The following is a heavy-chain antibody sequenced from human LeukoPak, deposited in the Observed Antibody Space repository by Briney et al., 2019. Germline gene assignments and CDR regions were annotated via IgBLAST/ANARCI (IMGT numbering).Heavy chain of an antibody. J-gene: IGHJ4*02. V-gene: IGHV3-21*01. CDR3: ARDYYEYYDSSGYFGY. Sequence: GGSLRLSCAASGFTFSSYSMNWVRQAPGKGLEWVSSISSSSSYIYYADSVKGRFTTSRDNAKNSLYLQMNSLRAEDTAVYYCARDYYEYYDSSGYFGYWGQGTLVTVSS. CDR2: ISSSSSYI. D-gene: IGHD3-22*01. CDR1: GFTFSSYS.